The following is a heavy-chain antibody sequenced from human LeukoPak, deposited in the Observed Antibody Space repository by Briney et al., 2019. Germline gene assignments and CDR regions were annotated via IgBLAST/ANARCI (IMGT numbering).Heavy chain of an antibody. Sequence: GGSLRLSCTASGFTFGDHALSWVRQAPGKGLEWVSAISGSGGRTYYADSVKGRVTISRDNSKNTLYLQMNSLRAEDTAVYYCAKEVSIISRGLDYWGQGILVTVSS. D-gene: IGHD2-21*01. CDR1: GFTFGDHA. V-gene: IGHV3-23*01. J-gene: IGHJ4*02. CDR2: ISGSGGRT. CDR3: AKEVSIISRGLDY.